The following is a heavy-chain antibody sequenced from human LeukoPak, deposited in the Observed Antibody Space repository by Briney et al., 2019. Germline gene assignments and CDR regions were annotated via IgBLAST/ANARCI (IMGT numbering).Heavy chain of an antibody. Sequence: GASVKVSCKASGGTFSSYAISWVRQAPGQGLEWMGRIIPILGIANYAQKFQGRVTITADKSTSTAYMELSSLRSEDTAVYYCATRLYYDFWSGYTRFDWFDPWGQGTLVTVSS. V-gene: IGHV1-69*04. CDR2: IIPILGIA. D-gene: IGHD3-3*01. J-gene: IGHJ5*02. CDR3: ATRLYYDFWSGYTRFDWFDP. CDR1: GGTFSSYA.